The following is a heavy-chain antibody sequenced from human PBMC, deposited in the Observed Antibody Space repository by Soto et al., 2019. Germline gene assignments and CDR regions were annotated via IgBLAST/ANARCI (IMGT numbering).Heavy chain of an antibody. Sequence: PGGSLRLSCAASGFTFSSYGMHWVRQAPGKGLEWVAVISYDGSNKYYADSVKGRFTISGGNSKNTLYLQMNSLRAEDTAVYYCVKDTPYGSGSAYDFWGQGTLVTVSS. J-gene: IGHJ4*02. D-gene: IGHD3-10*01. V-gene: IGHV3-30*18. CDR1: GFTFSSYG. CDR3: VKDTPYGSGSAYDF. CDR2: ISYDGSNK.